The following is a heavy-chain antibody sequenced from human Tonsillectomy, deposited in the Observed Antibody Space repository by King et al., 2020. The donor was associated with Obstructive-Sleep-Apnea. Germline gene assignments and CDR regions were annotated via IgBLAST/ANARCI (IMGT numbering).Heavy chain of an antibody. CDR2: ISDDGRNK. D-gene: IGHD2-15*01. CDR3: ARGSRGRLGYCSGGSCPRGWFDP. V-gene: IGHV3-30*04. CDR1: GFTFSSYA. J-gene: IGHJ5*02. Sequence: VQLVESGGGVVQPGRSLRLSCAASGFTFSSYAMHWVRQAPGKGLEWVAVISDDGRNKYYADSVKGRFTIFRDNSKNTLYLQMNSLRAEDTAVYYCARGSRGRLGYCSGGSCPRGWFDPWGQGTLVTVSS.